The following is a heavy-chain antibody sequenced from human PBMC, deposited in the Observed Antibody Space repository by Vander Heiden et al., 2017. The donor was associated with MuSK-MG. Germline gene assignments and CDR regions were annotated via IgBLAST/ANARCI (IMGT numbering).Heavy chain of an antibody. CDR2: IYYSGST. Sequence: GPGLVKPSETPSLTCTVSGGSVSSGSYYWSWIRQPPGKGLEWIGYIYYSGSTNYNPSLKSRVTISVDTSKNQFSLKLSSVTAADTAVYYCASRYSGSLDAFDIWGQGTMVTVSS. V-gene: IGHV4-61*01. D-gene: IGHD1-26*01. CDR3: ASRYSGSLDAFDI. J-gene: IGHJ3*02. CDR1: GGSVSSGSYY.